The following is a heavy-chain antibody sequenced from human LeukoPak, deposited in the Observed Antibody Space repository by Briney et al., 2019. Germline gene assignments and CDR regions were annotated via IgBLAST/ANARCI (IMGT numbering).Heavy chain of an antibody. J-gene: IGHJ4*02. CDR2: IIPVFGEA. V-gene: IGHV1-69*08. CDR1: GGTFTSYT. D-gene: IGHD3-22*01. Sequence: GASVKVSCKASGGTFTSYTISWVRQAPGQGLEWMGRIIPVFGEANYAQKFQGRVTISADKSTNTAYMELSSLGSEDTAVYYCAGGAGITLIAADFWGQGTLVTVSS. CDR3: AGGAGITLIAADF.